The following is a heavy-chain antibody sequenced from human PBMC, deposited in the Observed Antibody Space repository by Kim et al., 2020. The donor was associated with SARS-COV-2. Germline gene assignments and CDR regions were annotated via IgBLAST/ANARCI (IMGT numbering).Heavy chain of an antibody. CDR2: IWYDGSNK. Sequence: GGSLRLSCAASGFTFSSYAMHWVRQAPGKGLEWVAVIWYDGSNKYYADSVKGRFTISRDNSKNTLYLQMNSLRAEDTAVYYCAKNHYGGIDSFTFDYWGQGTLVTVSS. V-gene: IGHV3-33*06. J-gene: IGHJ4*02. CDR1: GFTFSSYA. CDR3: AKNHYGGIDSFTFDY. D-gene: IGHD4-17*01.